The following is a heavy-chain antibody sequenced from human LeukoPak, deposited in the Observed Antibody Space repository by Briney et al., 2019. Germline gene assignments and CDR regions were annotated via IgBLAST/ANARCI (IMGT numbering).Heavy chain of an antibody. V-gene: IGHV3-23*01. Sequence: GGSLRLSCAASGFTFSSYAMSWIRQAPEMGLEWVSSISVDGGDIKYTDSAKGRFTISRDNSKGTLYLQMDSLRVEDTAVYYCGKDPNGNFIGAFDFWGQGTMVTVSS. CDR3: GKDPNGNFIGAFDF. CDR1: GFTFSSYA. CDR2: ISVDGGDI. J-gene: IGHJ3*01. D-gene: IGHD4-23*01.